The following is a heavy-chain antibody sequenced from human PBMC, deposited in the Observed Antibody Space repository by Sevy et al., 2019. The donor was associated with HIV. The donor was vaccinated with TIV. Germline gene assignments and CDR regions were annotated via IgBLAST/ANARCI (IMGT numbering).Heavy chain of an antibody. V-gene: IGHV1-24*01. J-gene: IGHJ6*02. CDR2: FDPEDGET. Sequence: ASVKVSCKVSGYTLTELSMHWVRQAPGKGLEWMGGFDPEDGETIYAQKFQGRVTMTEDTSTDTAYMELSNLRSEDTAVYYCATGRIAARGPQNYGMDVWGQGTTVTVSS. D-gene: IGHD6-6*01. CDR3: ATGRIAARGPQNYGMDV. CDR1: GYTLTELS.